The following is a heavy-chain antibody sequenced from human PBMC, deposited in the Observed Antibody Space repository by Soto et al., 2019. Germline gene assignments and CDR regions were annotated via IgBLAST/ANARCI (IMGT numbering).Heavy chain of an antibody. D-gene: IGHD4-17*01. CDR2: VYFSGFT. Sequence: QLHLQESGPGLVKPSQTLSLACTVSGDTTSSADFFWSWLRQPPGEGLEWIGYVYFSGFTQSNPSLKSRLSMSVETSKNQVSLKLSSVTAADTAVYYCARIRSTYGDYFDSWGQGTLVTVSS. CDR1: GDTTSSADFF. CDR3: ARIRSTYGDYFDS. J-gene: IGHJ4*02. V-gene: IGHV4-30-4*01.